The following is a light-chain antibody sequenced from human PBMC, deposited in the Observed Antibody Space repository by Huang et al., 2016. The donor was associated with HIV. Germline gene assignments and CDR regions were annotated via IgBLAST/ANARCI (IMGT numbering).Light chain of an antibody. CDR2: GAS. J-gene: IGKJ3*01. CDR1: QSVSSN. Sequence: EIVMTQSPATLSVSPGERATLSCRASQSVSSNLAWYQQKPGQAPRLLIYGASTRATGLPARISGSGSGTEFTLTISSLQSEDFAVYYCQQYNNWPRTFGPGTKVDIK. CDR3: QQYNNWPRT. V-gene: IGKV3-15*01.